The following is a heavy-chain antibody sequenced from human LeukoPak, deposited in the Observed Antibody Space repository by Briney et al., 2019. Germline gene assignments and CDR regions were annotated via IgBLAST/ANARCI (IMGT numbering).Heavy chain of an antibody. J-gene: IGHJ6*03. V-gene: IGHV4-4*09. Sequence: PSETLSLTCTVSGGSISSYYWSWIRQSPVKGLEWIGYIFPSGSAYYNPSLGSRVTISLDTSENQFSLTLTSVTAADTAVYYCARRNHYFYYMDVWGKGTTVTVSS. CDR3: ARRNHYFYYMDV. CDR2: IFPSGSA. CDR1: GGSISSYY.